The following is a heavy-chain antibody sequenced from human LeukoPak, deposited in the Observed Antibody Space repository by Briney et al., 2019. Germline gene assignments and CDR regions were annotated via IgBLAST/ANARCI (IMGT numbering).Heavy chain of an antibody. J-gene: IGHJ6*03. CDR3: ATSGGFVLPNAITGNWYMDV. Sequence: PGGSLRLSCGASGFTFSDYSMNWVRQAPGEGLAWVASITSAGGYTYYADSVKGRFTISRDNAQNSLFLQMNSLRAEDTAVYFCATSGGFVLPNAITGNWYMDVWGRGTSVTVSS. V-gene: IGHV3-21*01. D-gene: IGHD2-2*01. CDR1: GFTFSDYS. CDR2: ITSAGGYT.